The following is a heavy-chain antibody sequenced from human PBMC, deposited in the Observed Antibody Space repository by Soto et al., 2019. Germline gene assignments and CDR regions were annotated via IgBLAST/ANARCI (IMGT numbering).Heavy chain of an antibody. V-gene: IGHV3-30-3*01. Sequence: VQLVESGGGVVQPGRSLRLSCAASGFTFSSYAMHWVRQAPGKGLEWVAVISYDGSNKYYADSVKGRFTISRDNSKNTLYLQMNSLRAEDTAVYYCARQATKLVTYYYGMDVWGQGTTVTVSS. D-gene: IGHD2-21*02. CDR2: ISYDGSNK. CDR3: ARQATKLVTYYYGMDV. CDR1: GFTFSSYA. J-gene: IGHJ6*02.